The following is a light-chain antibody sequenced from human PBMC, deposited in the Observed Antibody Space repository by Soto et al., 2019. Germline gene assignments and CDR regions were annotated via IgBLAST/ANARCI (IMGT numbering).Light chain of an antibody. Sequence: QSVLTQPPSVSGAPGQRVTISCTGSSSNIGAGYDVHWYQQLPGTAPKLLIYGSSNRPSGVPDRFSGSKSGTSASLAITGLQAEDEADYYCQSYGSSLSGYVFGTGTKVTVL. J-gene: IGLJ1*01. V-gene: IGLV1-40*01. CDR2: GSS. CDR1: SSNIGAGYD. CDR3: QSYGSSLSGYV.